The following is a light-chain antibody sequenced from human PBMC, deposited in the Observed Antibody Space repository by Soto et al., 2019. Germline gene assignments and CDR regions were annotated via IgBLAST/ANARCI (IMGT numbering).Light chain of an antibody. CDR3: QHLRTYPFS. CDR1: QDISTS. CDR2: PAS. V-gene: IGKV1-9*01. J-gene: IGKJ2*03. Sequence: DIQLTQSPSFLSASVGDRVTVSCRASQDISTSLAWFQQKAGKVPQLLVYPASTLQDGVPSRFSGSGSGTYFTLTINNLQAEDSATYYCQHLRTYPFSFGQGTKVDIK.